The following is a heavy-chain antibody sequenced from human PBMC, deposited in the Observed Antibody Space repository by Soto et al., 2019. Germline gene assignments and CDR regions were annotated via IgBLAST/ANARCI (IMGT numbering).Heavy chain of an antibody. Sequence: QVQLVQSGAEVREPGASVKVSCKAYGYSFTSLDINWVRQTAGQVLEWMGWMEPSSGKTGYAQKFHDRVTMTSDTSINTAYMELTTLSSDDTAFYYCARGVTAGGDYWGQGTLVTVSS. V-gene: IGHV1-8*01. J-gene: IGHJ4*02. CDR3: ARGVTAGGDY. CDR2: MEPSSGKT. D-gene: IGHD1-26*01. CDR1: GYSFTSLD.